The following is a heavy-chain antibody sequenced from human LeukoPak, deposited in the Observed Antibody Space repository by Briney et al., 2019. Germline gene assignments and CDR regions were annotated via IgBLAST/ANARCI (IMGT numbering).Heavy chain of an antibody. CDR1: GYSISSCYY. CDR3: ARAKRYYYDSSGYYRPKPFDY. D-gene: IGHD3-22*01. CDR2: IYHSGST. Sequence: SETLSLTCAVSGYSISSCYYWGWIRPPPGKGVEWIGSIYHSGSTHYNPSLKSRVTISVDTSKNQFSLKLSSVTAADTAVYYCARAKRYYYDSSGYYRPKPFDYWGQGTLVTVSS. V-gene: IGHV4-38-2*01. J-gene: IGHJ4*02.